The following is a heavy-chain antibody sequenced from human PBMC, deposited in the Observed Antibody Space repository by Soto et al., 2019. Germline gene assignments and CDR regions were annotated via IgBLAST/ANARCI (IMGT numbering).Heavy chain of an antibody. CDR1: GFTFTNCG. Sequence: AASVKVSCKASGFTFTNCGISWVRQAPGQGLEWMGWISAYKGNTNYAQKFQGRVTMTTDTSTSTAYMELRSLRSDDTAVYYCASRSGQLPYYFDYWGQGTLVTVSS. CDR3: ASRSGQLPYYFDY. J-gene: IGHJ4*02. V-gene: IGHV1-18*01. CDR2: ISAYKGNT. D-gene: IGHD6-6*01.